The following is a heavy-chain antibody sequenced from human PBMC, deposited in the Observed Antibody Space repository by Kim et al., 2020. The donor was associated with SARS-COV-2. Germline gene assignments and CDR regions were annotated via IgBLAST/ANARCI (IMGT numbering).Heavy chain of an antibody. D-gene: IGHD3-3*01. V-gene: IGHV1-69*01. Sequence: YAQKFQGRVTITADESTSTAYMELSSLRSEDTAVYYCATRYDFWSGYYTDWGQGTLVTVSS. CDR3: ATRYDFWSGYYTD. J-gene: IGHJ4*02.